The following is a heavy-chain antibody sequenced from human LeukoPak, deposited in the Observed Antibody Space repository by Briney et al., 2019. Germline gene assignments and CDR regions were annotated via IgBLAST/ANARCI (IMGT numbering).Heavy chain of an antibody. CDR1: GFTVSSNY. CDR3: ARGLYVSGTYYNFFDH. J-gene: IGHJ4*02. CDR2: IFNGGST. Sequence: GGSLRLSWAASGFTVSSNYMTWVRQAPGKGPEWVSVIFNGGSTYYADSVKGRFTISTDNSKNELYLQMNSLRAKDTAAYYCARGLYVSGTYYNFFDHWAQGTLVTVSS. V-gene: IGHV3-66*01. D-gene: IGHD3-10*01.